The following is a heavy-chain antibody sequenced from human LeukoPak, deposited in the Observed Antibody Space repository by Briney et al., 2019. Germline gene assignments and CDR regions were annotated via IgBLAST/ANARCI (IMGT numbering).Heavy chain of an antibody. V-gene: IGHV1-18*01. CDR2: ISAYNGNT. J-gene: IGHJ4*02. D-gene: IGHD4-17*01. CDR3: ARDYRVTTLPGNRLLPDY. Sequence: ASVKVSCKASGYTFTSYGISWVRQAPGQGLEWMGWISAYNGNTNYAQKLQGRVTMTTDTSTSTAYMELRSLRSDDTAVYYCARDYRVTTLPGNRLLPDYWGQGTLVTVSS. CDR1: GYTFTSYG.